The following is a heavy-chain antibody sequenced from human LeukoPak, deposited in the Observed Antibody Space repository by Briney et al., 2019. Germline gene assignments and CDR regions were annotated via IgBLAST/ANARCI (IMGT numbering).Heavy chain of an antibody. CDR3: ARAGSADY. V-gene: IGHV3-21*01. Sequence: GGSLRLSCAASGFTFSSHSMNWVRQAPGKGLEWVSYISSSSSYVYYADSVKGRFTISRDNAKNSLYLQMNSLRAEDTAVYYCARAGSADYWGQGTLVTVSS. CDR1: GFTFSSHS. J-gene: IGHJ4*02. D-gene: IGHD1-26*01. CDR2: ISSSSSYV.